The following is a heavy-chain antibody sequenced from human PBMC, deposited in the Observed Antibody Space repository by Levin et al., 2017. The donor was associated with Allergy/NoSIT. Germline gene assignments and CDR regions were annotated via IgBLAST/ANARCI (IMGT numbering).Heavy chain of an antibody. CDR1: GFTFDDYA. CDR2: ISWNSGSI. Sequence: GGSLRLSCAASGFTFDDYAMHWVRQAPGKGLEWVSGISWNSGSIGYADSVKGRFTISRDNAKNSLYLQMNSLRAEDTALYYCAKLTSYLDCGGDCYFDYWGQGTLVTVSS. D-gene: IGHD2-21*01. CDR3: AKLTSYLDCGGDCYFDY. J-gene: IGHJ4*02. V-gene: IGHV3-9*01.